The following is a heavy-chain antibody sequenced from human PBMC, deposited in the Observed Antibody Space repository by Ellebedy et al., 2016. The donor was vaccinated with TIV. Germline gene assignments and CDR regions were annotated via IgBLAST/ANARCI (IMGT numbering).Heavy chain of an antibody. J-gene: IGHJ4*02. D-gene: IGHD3-16*02. Sequence: MPSETLSLTCTVSGGSISSYYWSRIRQPPGKGLEWIGYIYYSGSTNYNPSLKSRVTISVDTSKNQFSVRLSSVTAADTAVYYCARCWGSYRPLDYWGQGTLVTVSS. CDR2: IYYSGST. CDR3: ARCWGSYRPLDY. CDR1: GGSISSYY. V-gene: IGHV4-59*12.